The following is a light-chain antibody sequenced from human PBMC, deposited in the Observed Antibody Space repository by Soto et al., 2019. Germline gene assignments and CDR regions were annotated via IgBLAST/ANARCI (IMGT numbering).Light chain of an antibody. Sequence: DILMTPSLYSLSVSPGETATLXWSGSQSLNTDLAWYQQKPGQAPRLLLYGASTRATGISTRFSGGGSGTEFTLTISGLQSEDSAVYYCQQYKSGPPITVGQGTRLEIK. V-gene: IGKV3-15*01. CDR3: QQYKSGPPIT. CDR1: QSLNTD. CDR2: GAS. J-gene: IGKJ5*01.